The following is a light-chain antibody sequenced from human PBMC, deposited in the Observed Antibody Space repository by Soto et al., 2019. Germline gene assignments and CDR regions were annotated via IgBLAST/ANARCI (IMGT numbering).Light chain of an antibody. J-gene: IGKJ1*01. Sequence: DVLVTKSVCTLYTSIRDRVAMTSRASQSISRWLAWYQQKPGKAPKLLIYDASSLESGVPSRFSGSGSGTEFTLTISRLQTDDIATYYCQQYNSYSRFGHGTNVAIK. CDR3: QQYNSYSR. CDR1: QSISRW. V-gene: IGKV1-5*01. CDR2: DAS.